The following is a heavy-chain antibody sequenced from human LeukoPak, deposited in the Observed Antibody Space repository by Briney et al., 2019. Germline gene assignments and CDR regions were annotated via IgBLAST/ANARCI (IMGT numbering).Heavy chain of an antibody. CDR1: GGSISSYY. D-gene: IGHD2-2*01. V-gene: IGHV4-59*01. Sequence: PSETLSLTCTVSGGSISSYYWSWIRQPPGKGLEWIGYIYYSGSTNYNPSLKSRVTISVDTSKNQFSLKLSSVTAADTAVYYCAQVPAAMNYFDYWGQGTLVTVSS. CDR3: AQVPAAMNYFDY. J-gene: IGHJ4*02. CDR2: IYYSGST.